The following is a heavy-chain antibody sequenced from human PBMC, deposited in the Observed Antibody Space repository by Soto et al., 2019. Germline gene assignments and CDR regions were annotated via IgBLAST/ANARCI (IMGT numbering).Heavy chain of an antibody. CDR3: ARVVPGAEAWFGP. D-gene: IGHD2-2*01. CDR1: GYTFTNYG. J-gene: IGHJ5*02. V-gene: IGHV1-18*01. Sequence: ASVKVSCKASGYTFTNYGITWVREAPGQPLEWLGWISLYSDGRNYAQKFKCRVSMTTDTSTTTAYMERRSLRSDDTAVYYCARVVPGAEAWFGPWGQGTRVTVSS. CDR2: ISLYSDGR.